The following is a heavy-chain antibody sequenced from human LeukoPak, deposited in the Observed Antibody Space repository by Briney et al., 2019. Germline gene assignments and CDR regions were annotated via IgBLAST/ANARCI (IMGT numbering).Heavy chain of an antibody. CDR3: ARVEIVVVPAAISYYYYYYMDV. CDR2: ISSSGSTI. D-gene: IGHD2-2*03. J-gene: IGHJ6*03. V-gene: IGHV3-48*03. Sequence: GGSLRLSCAASGFTFSSYEMNWVRQAPGKGLEWVSYISSSGSTIYYADSVKGRFTISRDNAKNSLYLQMNRLRAEDTAVYYCARVEIVVVPAAISYYYYYYMDVWGKGTTVTVSS. CDR1: GFTFSSYE.